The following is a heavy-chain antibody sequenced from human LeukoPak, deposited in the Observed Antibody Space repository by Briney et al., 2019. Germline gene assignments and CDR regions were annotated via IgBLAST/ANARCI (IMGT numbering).Heavy chain of an antibody. CDR1: GYTFTSYY. CDR2: INPSGGST. J-gene: IGHJ4*02. D-gene: IGHD5-24*01. CDR3: ARAVEMATSPTSFDY. Sequence: GASVKVSCKASGYTFTSYYMHWVLQAPGQGLEWMGIINPSGGSTSYAQKFQGRVTITRDTSTSTVYMELSSLRSEDTAVYYCARAVEMATSPTSFDYWGQGTLVTVSS. V-gene: IGHV1-46*01.